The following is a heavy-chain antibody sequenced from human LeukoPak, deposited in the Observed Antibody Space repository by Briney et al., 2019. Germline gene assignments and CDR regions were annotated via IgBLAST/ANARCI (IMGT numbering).Heavy chain of an antibody. J-gene: IGHJ5*02. CDR3: VRDFLDPTGSYSWFDP. D-gene: IGHD1-26*01. V-gene: IGHV3-48*02. Sequence: GGSQSLSCTASGLTFRNYNMNWVRQAPGKGLEWVSFISSSGYTIYYADFVKGRFTISRDNAKNSVYLHLNRLRDEDTAVYYCVRDFLDPTGSYSWFDPWGQGTLVTVSS. CDR2: ISSSGYTI. CDR1: GLTFRNYN.